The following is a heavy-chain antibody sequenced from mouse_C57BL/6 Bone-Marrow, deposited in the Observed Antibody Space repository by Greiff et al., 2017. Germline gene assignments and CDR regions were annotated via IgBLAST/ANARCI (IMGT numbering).Heavy chain of an antibody. V-gene: IGHV5-6*01. Sequence: VQLQQSGGDLVKPGGSLKLSCAASGFTFSSYGMSWVRQTPDKRLEWVATISSGGSYTYYPDSVKGRFTISRDNAKNTLYLQMSSLKSEDTAMYYCARRSYSFAYWGQGTLVTVSA. D-gene: IGHD2-12*01. CDR2: ISSGGSYT. CDR3: ARRSYSFAY. J-gene: IGHJ3*01. CDR1: GFTFSSYG.